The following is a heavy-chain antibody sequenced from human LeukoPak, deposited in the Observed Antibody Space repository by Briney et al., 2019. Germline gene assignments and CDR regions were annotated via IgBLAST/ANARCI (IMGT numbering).Heavy chain of an antibody. D-gene: IGHD4-23*01. CDR2: IIPIFGTP. CDR3: ARLGPHYGGNPDNWFDP. J-gene: IGHJ5*02. V-gene: IGHV1-69*13. Sequence: SVNVSCKASGGIFSSYAISWVRQAPGQGLEWMGGIIPIFGTPNYAQKFQGRVTITADESTSTAYMELISLRSEDTAVYYCARLGPHYGGNPDNWFDPWGQGTLVTVSS. CDR1: GGIFSSYA.